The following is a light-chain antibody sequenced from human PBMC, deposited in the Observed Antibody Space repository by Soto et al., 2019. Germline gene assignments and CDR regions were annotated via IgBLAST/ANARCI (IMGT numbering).Light chain of an antibody. Sequence: QPVLTQSPSASASLGASVKLTCTLRSGHSSYAIAWHQQQPEKGPRYLMKVNSDGSHSKGDGIPDRLSGSSSGAERYLTIPSLQSEDEADYYCQTWGTDIHVVFGGGTKLTVL. CDR2: VNSDGSH. CDR1: SGHSSYA. CDR3: QTWGTDIHVV. J-gene: IGLJ2*01. V-gene: IGLV4-69*01.